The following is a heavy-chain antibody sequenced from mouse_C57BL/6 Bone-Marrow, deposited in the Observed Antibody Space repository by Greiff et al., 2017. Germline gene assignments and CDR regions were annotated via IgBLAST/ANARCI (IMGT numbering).Heavy chain of an antibody. CDR1: GYTFTSYW. D-gene: IGHD2-1*01. J-gene: IGHJ3*01. V-gene: IGHV1-69*01. CDR2: IHPSVSYT. Sequence: QVQLQQPGAELVMPGASVKLSCKASGYTFTSYWMHWVKQRPGQGLEWIGVIHPSVSYTNYNQKFKGKSTLTVDNSSSTAYMQLSSLTSEYSAVYYYEREGVYYGNKGWFAYWGQGTLVTVSA. CDR3: EREGVYYGNKGWFAY.